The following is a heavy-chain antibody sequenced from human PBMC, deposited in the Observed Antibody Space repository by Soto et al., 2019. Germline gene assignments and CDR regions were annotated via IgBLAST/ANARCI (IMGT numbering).Heavy chain of an antibody. CDR3: ARGAFGEVSFDY. CDR2: IRTFNANT. J-gene: IGHJ4*02. CDR1: GYTFTIYG. D-gene: IGHD3-10*01. V-gene: IGHV1-18*01. Sequence: ASVKVSCKASGYTFTIYGISWVRQAPGQGLEWMGWIRTFNANTNYAKNLQGRVTMTTDTSTSTAYMELRSLRSDDTAVYYCARGAFGEVSFDYWGQGTQVTVSS.